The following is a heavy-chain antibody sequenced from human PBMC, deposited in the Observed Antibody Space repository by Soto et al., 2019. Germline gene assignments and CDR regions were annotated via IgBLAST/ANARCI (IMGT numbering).Heavy chain of an antibody. CDR1: GGTFSSYA. Sequence: QVQLVQSGAEVKKPGSSVKVSCKASGGTFSSYAISWVRQAPGQGLEWMGGIIPIFGTANYAQKFQGRVTITADESTSTAYMELSSLRSEDTAVYYCARDNGPYYYDSSGYYPLYYFDYWGQGTLVTVSS. D-gene: IGHD3-22*01. J-gene: IGHJ4*02. CDR2: IIPIFGTA. CDR3: ARDNGPYYYDSSGYYPLYYFDY. V-gene: IGHV1-69*01.